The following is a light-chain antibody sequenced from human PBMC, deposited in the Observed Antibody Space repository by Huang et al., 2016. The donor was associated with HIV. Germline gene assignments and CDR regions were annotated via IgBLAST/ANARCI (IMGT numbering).Light chain of an antibody. CDR2: RAS. Sequence: DIQMTKSPSTLVASVGDRVTTTCRASQNINTWLAWYQQKPGKAPDLLIYRASSLQVGVPSSFSGSGSGTEFTLTITSLQPDDLGADYCQQYSTYLLTFGQGTKLEI. CDR3: QQYSTYLLT. J-gene: IGKJ2*01. CDR1: QNINTW. V-gene: IGKV1-5*03.